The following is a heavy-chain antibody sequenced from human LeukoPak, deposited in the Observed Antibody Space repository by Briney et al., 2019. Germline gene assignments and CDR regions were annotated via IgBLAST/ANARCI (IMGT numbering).Heavy chain of an antibody. Sequence: SETLSLTCSVSRGSISSNYWSWIRQPPRKPLEWIGDIYYSGSTTYNPSLKSRVTISLDTSKNQFSLKLRSVTAADTAVYYCARHREFSSSGNYFDYWGQGTLVTVSS. CDR1: RGSISSNY. V-gene: IGHV4-59*08. CDR3: ARHREFSSSGNYFDY. D-gene: IGHD6-6*01. CDR2: IYYSGST. J-gene: IGHJ4*02.